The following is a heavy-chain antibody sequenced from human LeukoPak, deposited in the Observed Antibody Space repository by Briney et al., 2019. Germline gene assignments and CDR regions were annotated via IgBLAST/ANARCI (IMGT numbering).Heavy chain of an antibody. CDR3: ARHGASSVHTAFDN. D-gene: IGHD3-22*01. J-gene: IGHJ4*02. CDR1: SGSITRYY. Sequence: PSETLSLTCTVSSGSITRYYWSWTRQPAGKGLEWIGRIYSTSGSTDYNPSLKSRVTMPVDTSKNQFFLNLSSVTAADTAVYYCARHGASSVHTAFDNWGQGTLVTVSS. V-gene: IGHV4-4*07. CDR2: IYSTSGST.